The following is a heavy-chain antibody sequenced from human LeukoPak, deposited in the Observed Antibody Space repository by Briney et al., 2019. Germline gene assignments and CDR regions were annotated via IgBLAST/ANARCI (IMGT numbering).Heavy chain of an antibody. D-gene: IGHD4-17*01. J-gene: IGHJ4*02. CDR2: ISGNGGDT. CDR1: GLTFSSYG. Sequence: GGSLRLSCAASGLTFSSYGMSWVRQAPGKGLEWGSSISGNGGDTYYADSVKGRFTISRDNSKNTLYLQMNSLRAEDTAVYYCAKDAVFGDYEWVFDYWGQGTLVTVSS. CDR3: AKDAVFGDYEWVFDY. V-gene: IGHV3-23*01.